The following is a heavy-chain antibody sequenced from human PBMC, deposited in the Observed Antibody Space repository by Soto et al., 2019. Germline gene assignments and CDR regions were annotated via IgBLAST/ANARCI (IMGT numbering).Heavy chain of an antibody. CDR3: ARIAPVMGAGFDY. CDR2: LYYSGNT. J-gene: IGHJ4*02. V-gene: IGHV4-30-4*01. Sequence: SETLSLTCTVSGGSFNGAAYYWSWIRQHPGKGLEWIGFLYYSGNTFYNPSLQSRSAMSVDISNNQFSLTLSSVTDADSAVYYRARIAPVMGAGFDYWVQVTLVTVCS. D-gene: IGHD1-26*01. CDR1: GGSFNGAAYY.